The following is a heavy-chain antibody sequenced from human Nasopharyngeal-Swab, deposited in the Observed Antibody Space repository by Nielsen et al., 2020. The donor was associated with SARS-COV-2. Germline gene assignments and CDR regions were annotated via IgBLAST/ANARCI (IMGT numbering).Heavy chain of an antibody. CDR2: ISWNSGSI. CDR3: AKESVYGDYVHGAFDI. J-gene: IGHJ3*02. D-gene: IGHD4-17*01. Sequence: GGSLRLSCAASGFTFDDYAMHWVRQAPGKGLEWVPGISWNSGSIGYADSVKGRFTISRDNAKNSLYLQMNSLRAEDTALYYCAKESVYGDYVHGAFDIWGQGTMVTVSS. CDR1: GFTFDDYA. V-gene: IGHV3-9*01.